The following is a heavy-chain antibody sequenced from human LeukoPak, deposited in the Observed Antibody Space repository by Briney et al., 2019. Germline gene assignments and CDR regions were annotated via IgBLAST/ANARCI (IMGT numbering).Heavy chain of an antibody. Sequence: GGSLRLSCAASGFTFSSYAMHWVRQAPGKGLEYVSAISSNGGSTYYASSVKGRFTISRDNSKNTLYLQMGSLRAEDMAVYYCARDRLNYYDSSGYYPNWFDPWGQGTLVTVSS. D-gene: IGHD3-22*01. J-gene: IGHJ5*02. CDR2: ISSNGGST. CDR1: GFTFSSYA. V-gene: IGHV3-64*01. CDR3: ARDRLNYYDSSGYYPNWFDP.